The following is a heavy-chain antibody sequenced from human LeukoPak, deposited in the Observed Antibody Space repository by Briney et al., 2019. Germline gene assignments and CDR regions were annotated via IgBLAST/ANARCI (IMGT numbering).Heavy chain of an antibody. V-gene: IGHV4-34*01. Sequence: SETLSLTCAVYGGPFSGYYWSWIRQPPGKGLEWIGEINHSGSTNYNPSLKSRVTISVDTSKNQFSLKLSSVTAADTAVYYCARGRRQNFDYWGQGTLVTVSS. J-gene: IGHJ4*02. CDR2: INHSGST. CDR3: ARGRRQNFDY. CDR1: GGPFSGYY.